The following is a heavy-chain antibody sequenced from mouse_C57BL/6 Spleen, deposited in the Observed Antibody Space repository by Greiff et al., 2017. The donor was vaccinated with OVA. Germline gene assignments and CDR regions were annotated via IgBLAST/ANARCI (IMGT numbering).Heavy chain of an antibody. V-gene: IGHV5-4*01. Sequence: EVQRVESGGGLVKPGGSLKLSCAASGFTFSSYAMSWVRQTPEKRLEWVATISDGGSYTYYPDNVKGRFTISRDNAKNNLYLQMSHLKSEDTAMYYCARDDMGTGKFAYWGQGTLVTVSA. CDR3: ARDDMGTGKFAY. CDR2: ISDGGSYT. J-gene: IGHJ3*01. D-gene: IGHD4-1*01. CDR1: GFTFSSYA.